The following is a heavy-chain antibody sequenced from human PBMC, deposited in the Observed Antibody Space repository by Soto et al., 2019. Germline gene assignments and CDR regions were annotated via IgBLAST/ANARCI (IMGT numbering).Heavy chain of an antibody. CDR3: ARHEVSAVAGTEYFQH. V-gene: IGHV4-39*01. D-gene: IGHD6-19*01. CDR2: IYYSGST. CDR1: GGSISSSSYY. J-gene: IGHJ1*01. Sequence: SETLSLTCTVSGGSISSSSYYWGWIRQPPGKGLEWIGSIYYSGSTYYNPSLKSRVTISVDTSKNQFSLKLSSVTAADTAVYYCARHEVSAVAGTEYFQHWGQGTLVTVSS.